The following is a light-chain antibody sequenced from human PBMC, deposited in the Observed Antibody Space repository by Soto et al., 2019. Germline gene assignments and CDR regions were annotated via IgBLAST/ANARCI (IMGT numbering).Light chain of an antibody. CDR3: CSYAASNTLI. CDR2: EVT. Sequence: ALTQPASVSGSPGQSITISCTGTSSNVGSYDLVSWYQQHPGKAPKLLIYEVTKRPSGVSNRFSGSKSGNTASLTISGLQAEDEADYACCSYAASNTLIFGGGTKVTVL. CDR1: SSNVGSYDL. J-gene: IGLJ2*01. V-gene: IGLV2-23*02.